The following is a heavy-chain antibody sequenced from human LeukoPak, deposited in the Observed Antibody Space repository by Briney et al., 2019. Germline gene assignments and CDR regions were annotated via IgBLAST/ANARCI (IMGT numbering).Heavy chain of an antibody. CDR2: IYYSGST. CDR3: ARDSAYSSSSYFDP. CDR1: GGSINSYY. V-gene: IGHV4-59*01. D-gene: IGHD6-6*01. J-gene: IGHJ5*02. Sequence: PSETLFPTCTVSGGSINSYYWSWVRQPPGKGLEWIGYIYYSGSTNYNPSLKSRVTISVDTSKNQFSPKLNSVTAADTAVYYCARDSAYSSSSYFDPWGQGTLVTVSS.